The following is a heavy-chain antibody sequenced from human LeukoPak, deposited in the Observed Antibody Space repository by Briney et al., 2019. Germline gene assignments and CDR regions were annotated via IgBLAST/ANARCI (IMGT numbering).Heavy chain of an antibody. V-gene: IGHV3-53*01. CDR3: ARHTGYCSGGSCYGDF. D-gene: IGHD2-15*01. Sequence: GGSLRLSCAASGFTVSSNYMSWVRQAPGKGLEWVSVIYSGGSTYYADSVKGRFTISRDNSKNTLYLQMNSLRAEDTAVYYCARHTGYCSGGSCYGDFWGQGTLVTVSS. CDR2: IYSGGST. CDR1: GFTVSSNY. J-gene: IGHJ4*02.